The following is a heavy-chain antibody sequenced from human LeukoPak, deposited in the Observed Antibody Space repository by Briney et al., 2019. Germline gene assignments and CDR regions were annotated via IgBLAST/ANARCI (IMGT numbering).Heavy chain of an antibody. J-gene: IGHJ4*02. Sequence: PGGSLRLSCAASGFTFDDCAMHWVRQAPGKGLEWVSLIGGDGGSTYYADSVKGRFTISRDNSKNSLFLQMKSLRTDDTALYYCVKEPHYYDRSGYFWGQGTLVTVSS. V-gene: IGHV3-43*02. D-gene: IGHD3-22*01. CDR3: VKEPHYYDRSGYF. CDR2: IGGDGGST. CDR1: GFTFDDCA.